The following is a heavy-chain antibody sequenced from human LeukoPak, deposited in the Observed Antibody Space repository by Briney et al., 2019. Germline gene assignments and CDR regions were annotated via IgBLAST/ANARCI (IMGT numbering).Heavy chain of an antibody. CDR2: INHSGST. V-gene: IGHV4-34*01. J-gene: IGHJ3*02. CDR3: ARGGDAFDI. Sequence: SETLSLTCAVYGGSFSGYYWSWIRQPPGKGLEWIGEINHSGSTNYNPSLKSRVTISVDTSKNQFSLRLSSVTAADTAVYYCARGGDAFDIWGQGAMVTVSS. CDR1: GGSFSGYY.